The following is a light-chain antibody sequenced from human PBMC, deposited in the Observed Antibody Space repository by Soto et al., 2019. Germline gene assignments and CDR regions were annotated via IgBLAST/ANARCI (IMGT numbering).Light chain of an antibody. V-gene: IGKV3-20*01. J-gene: IGKJ1*01. CDR2: GAS. Sequence: EIVLTQFPGTLSLSPGERATLSCRASQSVGSNYLAWYQQRPGQPPHLLIFGASHRAPDIPDRFSGSGSGTDFTLTISRLEPEDFAVYYCQQYGSSIQTFGQGTKVDI. CDR3: QQYGSSIQT. CDR1: QSVGSNY.